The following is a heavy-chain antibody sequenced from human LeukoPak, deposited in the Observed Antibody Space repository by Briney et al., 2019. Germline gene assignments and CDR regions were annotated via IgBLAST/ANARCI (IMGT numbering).Heavy chain of an antibody. Sequence: SETLSLTCTVSGGSISSYYWSWIRQPAGKGLEWIGRIYTSGSTNYNPSLKSRVTMSVDTSKNQFSLKLSSVTAADTAVYYCARENYYDSSGYYYDYWGQGTLVTVSS. CDR1: GGSISSYY. V-gene: IGHV4-4*07. D-gene: IGHD3-22*01. J-gene: IGHJ4*02. CDR2: IYTSGST. CDR3: ARENYYDSSGYYYDY.